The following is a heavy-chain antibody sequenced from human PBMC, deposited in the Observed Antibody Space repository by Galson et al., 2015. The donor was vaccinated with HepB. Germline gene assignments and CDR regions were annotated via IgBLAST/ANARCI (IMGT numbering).Heavy chain of an antibody. Sequence: SVKVSCKASGYTFTSYGISWVRQAPGQGLEWMGWISAYNGNTNYAQKLQGRVTMTTDTSTSTAYMELRSLRSDDTAVYYCARVGSMVRDVYYYYGMDVWGQRTTVTVSS. V-gene: IGHV1-18*01. J-gene: IGHJ6*02. CDR1: GYTFTSYG. D-gene: IGHD3-10*01. CDR3: ARVGSMVRDVYYYYGMDV. CDR2: ISAYNGNT.